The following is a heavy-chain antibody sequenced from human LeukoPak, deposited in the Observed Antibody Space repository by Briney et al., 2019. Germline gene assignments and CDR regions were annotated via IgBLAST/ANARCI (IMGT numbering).Heavy chain of an antibody. D-gene: IGHD6-19*01. Sequence: PSETLSLTCTVSGGSISSYYWSWIRQPAGKGLEWIGRIYTGGSTNYNPSLKSRVTISVDTSKNQFSLKLSSVTAADTAVYYCARGRIAVAGYYYYYCMDVWGKGTTVTVSS. J-gene: IGHJ6*03. V-gene: IGHV4-4*07. CDR3: ARGRIAVAGYYYYYCMDV. CDR1: GGSISSYY. CDR2: IYTGGST.